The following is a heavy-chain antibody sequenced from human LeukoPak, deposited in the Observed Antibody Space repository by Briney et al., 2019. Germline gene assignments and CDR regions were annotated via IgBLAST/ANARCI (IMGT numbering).Heavy chain of an antibody. V-gene: IGHV4-59*01. Sequence: PSETLSLTCSVSGRSISSYYWSWIRQPPGKGLEWIGYIDFSGNTNYNPSLKSRVTISVDTSKNQFSLKLSSVTAADTALYYCARTDYYGSGSYYKHWGQGTLVTVSS. J-gene: IGHJ4*02. CDR1: GRSISSYY. D-gene: IGHD3-10*01. CDR2: IDFSGNT. CDR3: ARTDYYGSGSYYKH.